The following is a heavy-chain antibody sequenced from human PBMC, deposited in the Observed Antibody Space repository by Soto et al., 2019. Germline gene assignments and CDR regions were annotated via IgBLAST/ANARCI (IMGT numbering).Heavy chain of an antibody. J-gene: IGHJ4*02. CDR2: IAAAGEA. D-gene: IGHD6-19*01. CDR3: VRESGAGSAGWLPLDH. Sequence: EVQLVESGGGLVQPGGSLRLSCAASGFILSTYDMHWVRQATGKGLEWFSAIAAAGEAYYPGSVKGRFTISRENAKNSLYLEMNNLRAEDTAVYYCVRESGAGSAGWLPLDHLGQGTLVTVSS. CDR1: GFILSTYD. V-gene: IGHV3-13*01.